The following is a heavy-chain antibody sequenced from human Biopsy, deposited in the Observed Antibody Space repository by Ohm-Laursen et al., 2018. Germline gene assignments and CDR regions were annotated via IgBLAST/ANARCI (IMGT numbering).Heavy chain of an antibody. CDR2: ISYSGST. V-gene: IGHV4-59*08. CDR1: GGSISNYY. Sequence: SDTLSLTCTASGGSISNYYWSWVRQPPGKGLEWIGYISYSGSTNYNPSLRSRVTISLDTSKNQFSLKLSSVTAADTAVYYCARLPHGDLRYNFDYWGQGTLVTVSS. D-gene: IGHD2-21*02. CDR3: ARLPHGDLRYNFDY. J-gene: IGHJ4*02.